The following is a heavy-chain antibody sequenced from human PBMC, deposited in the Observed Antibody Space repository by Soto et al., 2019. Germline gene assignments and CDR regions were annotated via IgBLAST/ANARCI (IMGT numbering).Heavy chain of an antibody. CDR3: ARAAKSSGYYYRYDFDY. Sequence: EVQLVESGGGLVQPGVSLRLSCAASGFTVSSNYMSWVRQAPGKGLEWVSVIYSGGSTYYADSVKGRFTISRDNSKNTLYLQMNSLRAEDTAVYYCARAAKSSGYYYRYDFDYWGQGTLVTVSS. J-gene: IGHJ4*02. D-gene: IGHD3-22*01. CDR2: IYSGGST. CDR1: GFTVSSNY. V-gene: IGHV3-66*01.